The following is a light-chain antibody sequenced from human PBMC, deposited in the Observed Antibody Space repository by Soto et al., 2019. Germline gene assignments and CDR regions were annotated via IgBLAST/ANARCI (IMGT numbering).Light chain of an antibody. CDR1: QRVDSSH. CDR2: GAS. J-gene: IGKJ2*01. V-gene: IGKV3-20*01. Sequence: EIVLTQSPGTLSLSPGESATLSCRASQRVDSSHIAWYRQKPGQAPWLLIYGASNRATGIPDRFSGSGSGTDFTLTISRLEAEDSAVYYCQHYGSSPPYTFGQGTKLKIK. CDR3: QHYGSSPPYT.